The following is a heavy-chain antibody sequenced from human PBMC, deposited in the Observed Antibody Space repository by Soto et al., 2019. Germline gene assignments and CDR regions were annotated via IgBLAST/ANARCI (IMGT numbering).Heavy chain of an antibody. Sequence: QVQLVQSGAEVKKPGSSVKVSCKASGGTFSSYAISWVRQAPGQGLEWMGGIIPMFGTAYYAQKFQGRVTITAEESTRIGYMELSSLRTEDTGVYYCARRIAARLFYYYGMDVWCQGATVTVSS. D-gene: IGHD6-6*01. J-gene: IGHJ6*02. CDR3: ARRIAARLFYYYGMDV. CDR1: GGTFSSYA. CDR2: IIPMFGTA. V-gene: IGHV1-69*01.